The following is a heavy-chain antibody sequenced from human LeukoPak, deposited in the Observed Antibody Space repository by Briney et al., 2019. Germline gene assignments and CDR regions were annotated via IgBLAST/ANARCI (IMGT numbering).Heavy chain of an antibody. J-gene: IGHJ4*02. Sequence: GGSLRLSCAASGFTFRRYWMTWVRQAPGKGLEWVANINQDGSKKYYVDSVKGRFTISRDNAKNSLYLQMNSLRAEDTALYYCAKDRANYYGSGSFDYWGQGTLVTVSS. D-gene: IGHD3-10*01. CDR2: INQDGSKK. V-gene: IGHV3-7*01. CDR3: AKDRANYYGSGSFDY. CDR1: GFTFRRYW.